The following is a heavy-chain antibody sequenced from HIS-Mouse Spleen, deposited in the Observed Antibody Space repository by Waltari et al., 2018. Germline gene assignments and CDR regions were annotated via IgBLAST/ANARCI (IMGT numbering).Heavy chain of an antibody. J-gene: IGHJ2*01. CDR2: IYYIGRT. Sequence: QLQLQESGPGLVKPSETLSLTCTVSGGSLSSSSYYLGGIRQPPGKGLEWIGSIYYIGRTYYNPSLKSRVTISVDTSKNQFSLKLSSVTAADTAVYYCAREIPYSSSWYDWYFDLWGRGTLVTVSS. CDR1: GGSLSSSSYY. CDR3: AREIPYSSSWYDWYFDL. V-gene: IGHV4-39*07. D-gene: IGHD6-13*01.